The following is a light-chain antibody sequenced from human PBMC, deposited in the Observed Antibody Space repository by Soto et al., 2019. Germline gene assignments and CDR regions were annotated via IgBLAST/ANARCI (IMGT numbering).Light chain of an antibody. V-gene: IGLV4-69*01. Sequence: QPVLTQSPSASASLGASVKLTCTLSSGHSSYAIAWQQQQPEKGPRYLMKLSSDGSHSKGDGIPDRFSGSSSGAERYLTISSLQSEDEADYYCQTWDIGARVVFGGGTKLTVL. CDR1: SGHSSYA. CDR2: LSSDGSH. CDR3: QTWDIGARVV. J-gene: IGLJ2*01.